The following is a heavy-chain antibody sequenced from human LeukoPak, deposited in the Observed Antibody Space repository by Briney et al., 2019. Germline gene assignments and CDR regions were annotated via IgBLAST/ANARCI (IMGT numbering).Heavy chain of an antibody. V-gene: IGHV4-59*01. CDR1: GGSISSYY. CDR3: ARGLESAMVRGYEGWFDS. Sequence: SETLSLTCTASGGSISSYYWSWIRQPPGKGLEWIGYIYYSGSTNYNPSLKSRVTISVDTSKNQFSLKLSSVTAADTAVYYCARGLESAMVRGYEGWFDSWGQGTLVTVSS. D-gene: IGHD3-10*01. J-gene: IGHJ5*01. CDR2: IYYSGST.